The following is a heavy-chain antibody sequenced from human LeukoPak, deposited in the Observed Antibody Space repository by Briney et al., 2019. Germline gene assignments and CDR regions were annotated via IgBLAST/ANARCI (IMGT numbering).Heavy chain of an antibody. CDR3: ARAAWRYCSGGSCNNYFDY. V-gene: IGHV1-2*02. J-gene: IGHJ4*02. CDR2: INPNSGGT. Sequence: ASVKVSCKASGYTFTGYYMHWVRQAPGQGLEWMGWINPNSGGTNYAQKFQGRVTMTRDTSISTAYMELSRLRSDDTAVYYCARAAWRYCSGGSCNNYFDYWGQGTLVTVSS. D-gene: IGHD2-15*01. CDR1: GYTFTGYY.